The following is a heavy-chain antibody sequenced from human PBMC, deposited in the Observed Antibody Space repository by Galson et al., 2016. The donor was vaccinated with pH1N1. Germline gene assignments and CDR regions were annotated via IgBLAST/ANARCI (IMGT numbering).Heavy chain of an antibody. Sequence: TLSLTCTVSGGSISGSDYYWSWIRQPPGKGLEWIGYIYYSGSTYYNPSLKSRVTISVDTSKNQFSLKLSSVTAADTAVYYCANLLYGDYSNWFDPWGQGTLVTVSS. CDR2: IYYSGST. J-gene: IGHJ5*02. CDR3: ANLLYGDYSNWFDP. D-gene: IGHD4-17*01. CDR1: GGSISGSDYY. V-gene: IGHV4-30-4*01.